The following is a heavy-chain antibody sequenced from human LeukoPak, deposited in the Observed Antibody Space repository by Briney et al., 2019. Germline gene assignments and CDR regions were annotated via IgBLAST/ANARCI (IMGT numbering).Heavy chain of an antibody. D-gene: IGHD3-16*01. CDR2: IYSGGST. CDR1: GFTVSSNY. Sequence: GGSLRLSCAASGFTVSSNYMSWVRQAPGKGLEWVSVIYSGGSTYYADSVKGRFTISRDNSKNTLYLQMNSLRAEDTAVYYCARAYDYVWGSRRYFDYWGQGTLVTVSS. CDR3: ARAYDYVWGSRRYFDY. J-gene: IGHJ4*02. V-gene: IGHV3-66*01.